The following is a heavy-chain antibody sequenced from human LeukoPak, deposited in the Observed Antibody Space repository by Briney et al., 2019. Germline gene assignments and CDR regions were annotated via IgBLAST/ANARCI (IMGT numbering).Heavy chain of an antibody. CDR1: GGSISSSSYY. V-gene: IGHV4-61*02. CDR2: IYTSGST. D-gene: IGHD6-13*01. CDR3: ARSYIAAAGPYYYYYMDV. J-gene: IGHJ6*03. Sequence: NPSETLSLTCTVSGGSISSSSYYWGWIRQPAGKGLEWIGRIYTSGSTNYNPSLKSRVTMSVDTSKNQFSLKLSSVTAADTAVYYCARSYIAAAGPYYYYYMDVWGKGTTVTISS.